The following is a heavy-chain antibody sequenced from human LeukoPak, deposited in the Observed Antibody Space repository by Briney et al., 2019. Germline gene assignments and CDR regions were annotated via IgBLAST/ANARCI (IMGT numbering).Heavy chain of an antibody. CDR1: GFTLSSYW. Sequence: GGSLRLSCAASGFTLSSYWMSWVRLAPGKGLEWVANINRDGSEKYYVDSVKGRFTISRDNAKNSLYLQMNSLTAEDTAVYYCARIRGIAAAGDYWGQGTLVTVSS. J-gene: IGHJ4*02. V-gene: IGHV3-7*04. CDR2: INRDGSEK. CDR3: ARIRGIAAAGDY. D-gene: IGHD6-13*01.